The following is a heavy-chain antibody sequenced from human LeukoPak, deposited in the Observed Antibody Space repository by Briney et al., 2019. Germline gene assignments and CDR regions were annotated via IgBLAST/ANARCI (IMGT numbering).Heavy chain of an antibody. Sequence: GGSLRLSCAASGFTFSSYWMSWVRQAPGKGLEWVANIKQDGSEEYYVDSVKGRFTISRDNSKNTVYVEIKSLRRDDTAVYYCAKSTYMVREEIQHWGQGTLVIVSS. CDR2: IKQDGSEE. CDR3: AKSTYMVREEIQH. V-gene: IGHV3-7*01. J-gene: IGHJ1*01. CDR1: GFTFSSYW. D-gene: IGHD3-10*01.